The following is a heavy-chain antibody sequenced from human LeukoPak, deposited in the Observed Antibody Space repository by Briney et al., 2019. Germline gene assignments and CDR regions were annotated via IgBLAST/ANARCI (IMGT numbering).Heavy chain of an antibody. CDR3: ARVILWFGELWYYMDV. D-gene: IGHD3-10*01. J-gene: IGHJ6*03. CDR1: GYTFTGYY. Sequence: ASVKVSCKASGYTFTGYYMHWVRQAPGQGLEWMGWISAYNGNTNYAQKLQGRVTMTTDTSTSTAYMELRSLRSDDTAVYYCARVILWFGELWYYMDVWGKGTTVTVSS. V-gene: IGHV1-18*04. CDR2: ISAYNGNT.